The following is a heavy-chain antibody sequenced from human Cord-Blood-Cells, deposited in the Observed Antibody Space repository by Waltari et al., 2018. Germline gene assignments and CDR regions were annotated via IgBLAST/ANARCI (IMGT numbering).Heavy chain of an antibody. J-gene: IGHJ4*02. CDR1: GGSFSGYY. D-gene: IGHD6-13*01. CDR2: INHSGST. V-gene: IGHV4-34*01. Sequence: QVQLQQWGAGLLKPSETLSLTCAVYGGSFSGYYWSWIRQPPGKGLEWIGEINHSGSTNYNPSLKSRVTISVDTSKNQFSLKLSSVTAADTAVYYCARGRGSSSWLDYWGQGTLVTVSS. CDR3: ARGRGSSSWLDY.